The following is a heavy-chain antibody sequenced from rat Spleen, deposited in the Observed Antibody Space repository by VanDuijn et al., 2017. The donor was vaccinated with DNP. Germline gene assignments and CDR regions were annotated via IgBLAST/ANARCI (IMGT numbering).Heavy chain of an antibody. D-gene: IGHD1-3*01. CDR2: ITSGGGIT. J-gene: IGHJ2*01. V-gene: IGHV5-31*01. CDR3: VPGVAGFSD. CDR1: GFTFSYYW. Sequence: EVQLVESGGDLVQPGRSLRLSCVASGFTFSYYWMAWVRQVPGKGLEWIASITSGGGITSYPDSVKGRFTISRDDAKSSLYLEMNSLRSDDTATYYCVPGVAGFSDWGQGVTVTVSS.